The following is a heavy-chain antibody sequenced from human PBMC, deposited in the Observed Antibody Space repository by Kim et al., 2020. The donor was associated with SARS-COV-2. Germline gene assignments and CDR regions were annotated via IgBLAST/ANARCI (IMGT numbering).Heavy chain of an antibody. V-gene: IGHV1-18*01. Sequence: ASVKVSCKASGYTFTSYGISWVRQAPGQGLECMGWISAYNGNTNYAQKLQGRVTMTTDTSTSTAYMELRSLRSDDTAMYYCARESGITIFGVAPVYYYYGMDVWGQGTTVTVSS. D-gene: IGHD3-3*01. CDR3: ARESGITIFGVAPVYYYYGMDV. CDR1: GYTFTSYG. J-gene: IGHJ6*02. CDR2: ISAYNGNT.